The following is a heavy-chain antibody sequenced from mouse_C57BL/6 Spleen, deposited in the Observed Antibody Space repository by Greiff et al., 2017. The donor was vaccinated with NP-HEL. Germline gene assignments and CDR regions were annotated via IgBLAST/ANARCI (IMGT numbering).Heavy chain of an antibody. V-gene: IGHV1-50*01. J-gene: IGHJ4*01. CDR2: IDPSDSYT. CDR3: ARWDGNYPYAMDY. Sequence: QVQLQQSGAELVKPGASVKLSCKASGYTFTSYWMQWVKQRPGQGLEWIGEIDPSDSYTNYNQKFKGKATLTVDTSSSTAYMQLSSLTSEDSAVYYCARWDGNYPYAMDYWGQGTSVTVSS. CDR1: GYTFTSYW. D-gene: IGHD2-1*01.